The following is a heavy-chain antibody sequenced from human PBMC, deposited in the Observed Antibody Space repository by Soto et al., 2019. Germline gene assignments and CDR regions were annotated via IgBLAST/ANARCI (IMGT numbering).Heavy chain of an antibody. CDR1: GFTFSSYG. Sequence: VGAQRHPWAASGFTFSSYGMHWVRPATGKGLVWVSRINSDGSSTSYADSVKGRFTISRDNAKNTLYLQMNSLRAEDTAVYYCARDLYCSSTSCYSYYYYGMDVWGQGTTVTVS. D-gene: IGHD2-2*02. J-gene: IGHJ6*02. CDR2: INSDGSST. CDR3: ARDLYCSSTSCYSYYYYGMDV. V-gene: IGHV3-74*01.